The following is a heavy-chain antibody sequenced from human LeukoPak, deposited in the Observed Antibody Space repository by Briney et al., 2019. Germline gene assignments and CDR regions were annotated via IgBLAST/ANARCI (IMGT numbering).Heavy chain of an antibody. J-gene: IGHJ5*02. CDR1: GFTFSSYS. CDR3: ARGRANIVVVPAATTLGLFDP. V-gene: IGHV3-21*01. CDR2: ISSSSSYI. Sequence: GGSLRLSCAASGFTFSSYSMNWVRQAPGKGLEWVSSISSSSSYIYYADSVKGRFTISRDNAKNSLYLQMNSLRAEDTAVYYCARGRANIVVVPAATTLGLFDPWGQGTLVTVSS. D-gene: IGHD2-2*01.